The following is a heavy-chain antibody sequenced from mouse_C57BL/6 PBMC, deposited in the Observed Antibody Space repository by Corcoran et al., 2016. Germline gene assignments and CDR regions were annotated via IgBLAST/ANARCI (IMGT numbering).Heavy chain of an antibody. CDR2: IYPGSGNT. D-gene: IGHD2-3*01. V-gene: IGHV1-66*01. J-gene: IGHJ3*01. CDR1: GYSFTSYY. Sequence: QVQLQQSGPELVKPGASVKISCKASGYSFTSYYIHWVKQRPGQGLEWIGWIYPGSGNTKYNEKFKGKATLTADTSSSTAYMQLSSLTSEDSAVYYCARLDGYYGFAYWGQGTLVTVSA. CDR3: ARLDGYYGFAY.